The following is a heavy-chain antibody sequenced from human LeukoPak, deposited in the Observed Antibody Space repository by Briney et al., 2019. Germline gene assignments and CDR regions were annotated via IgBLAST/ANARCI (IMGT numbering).Heavy chain of an antibody. CDR1: GGTFSCYA. Sequence: SVKVSFKASGGTFSCYAISWVRQPPAQGLEWMGGIIPIFGTANYAQKFQGRVTITADESTSTAYMELSSLRSEDTAVYYCARDISSWWFDPWGQGTLVTVSS. D-gene: IGHD3-3*02. J-gene: IGHJ5*02. CDR3: ARDISSWWFDP. CDR2: IIPIFGTA. V-gene: IGHV1-69*13.